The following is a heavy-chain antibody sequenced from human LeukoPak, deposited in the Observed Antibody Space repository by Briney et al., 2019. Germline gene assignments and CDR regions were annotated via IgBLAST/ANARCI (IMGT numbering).Heavy chain of an antibody. CDR2: ISNNGGYT. Sequence: GGSLRLSCAASGFTFSSSAMSWVRQAPGKGLEWVSAISNNGGYTYYADSVQGRFTISRDKSKNTLYLQMNSLRAEDTAVYYCARDPILVRGYFDYWGQGTLVTVSS. CDR3: ARDPILVRGYFDY. J-gene: IGHJ4*02. V-gene: IGHV3-23*01. CDR1: GFTFSSSA. D-gene: IGHD3-10*01.